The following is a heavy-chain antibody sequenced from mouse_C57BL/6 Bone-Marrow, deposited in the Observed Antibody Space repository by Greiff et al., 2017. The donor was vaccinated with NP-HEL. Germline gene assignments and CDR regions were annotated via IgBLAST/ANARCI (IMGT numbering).Heavy chain of an antibody. Sequence: VQLQQSGPELVKPGDSVKISCKASGYSFTGYFMNWVMQSHGKSLEWIGRINPYNGDTFYNQKFKGKATLTVDKSSSTADMELRSLTSEDSAVYYCARYPYYSNYVGWFAYWGQGTLVTVSA. V-gene: IGHV1-20*01. CDR1: GYSFTGYF. CDR2: INPYNGDT. J-gene: IGHJ3*01. D-gene: IGHD2-5*01. CDR3: ARYPYYSNYVGWFAY.